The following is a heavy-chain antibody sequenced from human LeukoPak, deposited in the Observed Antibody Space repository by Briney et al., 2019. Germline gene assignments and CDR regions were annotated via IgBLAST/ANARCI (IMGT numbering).Heavy chain of an antibody. V-gene: IGHV3-48*01. CDR2: ISSSSSTI. Sequence: GGSLRLSCAAFGFTFSSYSMNWVRQAPGKGLEWVSYISSSSSTIYYADSVRGRFTISRDNAKNSLYLQMNSLRAEDTAVYYCVRDNPRCCGVVPANIDDYWGQGTLVTVSS. J-gene: IGHJ4*02. CDR1: GFTFSSYS. D-gene: IGHD2-15*01. CDR3: VRDNPRCCGVVPANIDDY.